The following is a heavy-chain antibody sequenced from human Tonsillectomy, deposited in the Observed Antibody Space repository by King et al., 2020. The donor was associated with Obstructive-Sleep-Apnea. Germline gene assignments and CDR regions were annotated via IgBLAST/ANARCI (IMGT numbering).Heavy chain of an antibody. D-gene: IGHD4-17*01. J-gene: IGHJ5*02. CDR3: ARDPGVDRRYNWFDP. Sequence: HVQLVESGAEVKTPGASVKVSCKASGYIFTDFYMHWVRQAPGQGLDWMGWINPNSGGTNYAQKFQGRATMTRDTSISTAYMELSRLRSDDTAVYYCARDPGVDRRYNWFDPWGQGTLVTVSS. CDR2: INPNSGGT. V-gene: IGHV1-2*02. CDR1: GYIFTDFY.